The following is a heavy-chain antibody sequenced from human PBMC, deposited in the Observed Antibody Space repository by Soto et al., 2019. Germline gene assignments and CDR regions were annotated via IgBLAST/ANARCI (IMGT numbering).Heavy chain of an antibody. Sequence: SETLSLTCTVSGGSISGYYWSWIRQPPGKGLEWIGYMYNTGSTVYNPSFKSRVTISVDTSKNQFSLKLNSVTAADTAVYYCARDLWGYGSTDCDPLDVWSQATTVTVSS. CDR1: GGSISGYY. CDR3: ARDLWGYGSTDCDPLDV. V-gene: IGHV4-59*01. D-gene: IGHD2-2*01. J-gene: IGHJ6*02. CDR2: MYNTGST.